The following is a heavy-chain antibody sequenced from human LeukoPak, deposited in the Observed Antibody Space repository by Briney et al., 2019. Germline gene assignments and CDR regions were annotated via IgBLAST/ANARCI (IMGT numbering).Heavy chain of an antibody. D-gene: IGHD1-26*01. J-gene: IGHJ4*02. CDR3: ARDSGSFFVDF. V-gene: IGHV3-7*01. CDR2: IKPDGSRK. Sequence: GGSLRLSCAASGFSFSTYWMTWVRQAPGKGLEWVANIKPDGSRKYCVDSVKGRFTISRDNAKNSLYLQMNSLRAEDTAVYYCARDSGSFFVDFWGQGTLVTVSS. CDR1: GFSFSTYW.